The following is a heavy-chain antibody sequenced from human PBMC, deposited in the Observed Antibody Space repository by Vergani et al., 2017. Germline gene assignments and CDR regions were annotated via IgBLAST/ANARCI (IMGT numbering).Heavy chain of an antibody. CDR2: ISGSGGST. J-gene: IGHJ4*02. CDR3: AKEGRQLRFLEWLEGNIIDY. D-gene: IGHD3-3*01. V-gene: IGHV3-23*01. CDR1: GFPFSSYA. Sequence: EVQLLESGGGLVQPGGSLRLSCAASGFPFSSYAMSWVRQAPGKGLEWVPAISGSGGSTYYADSVKGRFTISRDNAKNTLYLQMNSLRAADTAVYYCAKEGRQLRFLEWLEGNIIDYWGQGTLVIVSS.